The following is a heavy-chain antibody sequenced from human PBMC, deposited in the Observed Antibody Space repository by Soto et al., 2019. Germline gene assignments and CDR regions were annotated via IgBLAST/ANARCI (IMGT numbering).Heavy chain of an antibody. V-gene: IGHV3-49*03. Sequence: GGSLRLSCTASGFTFSDYPMSWFRQAPGKGLEWVAYIRTAAYGRTTEYAASVRGRFTISRDDSESIASLLMNSLKTEDTAVYYCTRAVRLSGDAFDIWGQGTLVTVSS. CDR2: IRTAAYGRTT. CDR1: GFTFSDYP. D-gene: IGHD1-1*01. J-gene: IGHJ3*02. CDR3: TRAVRLSGDAFDI.